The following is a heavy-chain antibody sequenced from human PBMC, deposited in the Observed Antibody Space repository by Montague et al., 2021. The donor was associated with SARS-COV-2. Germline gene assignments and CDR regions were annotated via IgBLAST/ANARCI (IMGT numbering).Heavy chain of an antibody. J-gene: IGHJ6*02. CDR3: ARESGYSSGWRYYYVMDV. CDR1: GRSISNYY. CDR2: LYTSGST. Sequence: SETLSLTCTVSGRSISNYYWTWIRQPAGKGLEWIGRLYTSGSTTYNPSLKSRVTMSVDTSKNQFSLNVTSVTAADTAIYYCARESGYSSGWRYYYVMDVWGQGTTVTVS. D-gene: IGHD6-19*01. V-gene: IGHV4-4*07.